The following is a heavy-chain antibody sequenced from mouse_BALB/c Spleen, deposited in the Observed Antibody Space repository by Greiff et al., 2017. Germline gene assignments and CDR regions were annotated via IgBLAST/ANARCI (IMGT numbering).Heavy chain of an antibody. V-gene: IGHV1-69*01. D-gene: IGHD1-1*01. Sequence: VQLQQPGAELVMPGASVKMSCKASGYTFTDYWMHWVKQRPGQGLEWIGAIDTSDSYTSYNQKFKGKATLTVDESSSTAYMQLSSLTSEDSAVYYCARHYYYGSRGYFDVWGAGTTVTVSS. J-gene: IGHJ1*01. CDR3: ARHYYYGSRGYFDV. CDR2: IDTSDSYT. CDR1: GYTFTDYW.